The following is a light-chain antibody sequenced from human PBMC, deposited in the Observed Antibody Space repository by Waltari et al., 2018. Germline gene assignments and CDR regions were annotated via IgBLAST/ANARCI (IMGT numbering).Light chain of an antibody. CDR3: QQRGNWPPLFT. CDR2: DAS. J-gene: IGKJ3*01. V-gene: IGKV3-11*01. Sequence: EIVLTQSPATLSSSPGERATLSCRASQSVSSYLAWYQQKPGQAPRLLIYDASNRATGIPARFSGSGSGTDFTLTINSLEPEDFAVYYCQQRGNWPPLFTFGPGTKVDIK. CDR1: QSVSSY.